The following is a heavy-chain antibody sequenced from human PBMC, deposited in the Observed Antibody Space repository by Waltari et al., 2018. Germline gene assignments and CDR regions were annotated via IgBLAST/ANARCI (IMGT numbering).Heavy chain of an antibody. CDR2: SYSGGST. Sequence: EVQLVESGGGLVQPGGSLRLSCAASGFTVSSNYMSWVRQAPGKGLEWVSVSYSGGSTYYADSVKGRFTISRDNSKNTLYLQMNSLRAEDTAVYYCARKSIAVAGYGMDVWGQGTTVIVSS. V-gene: IGHV3-66*02. J-gene: IGHJ6*02. CDR1: GFTVSSNY. CDR3: ARKSIAVAGYGMDV. D-gene: IGHD6-19*01.